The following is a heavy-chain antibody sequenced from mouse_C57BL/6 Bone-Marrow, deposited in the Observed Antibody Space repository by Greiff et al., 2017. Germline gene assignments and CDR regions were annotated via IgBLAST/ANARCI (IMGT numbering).Heavy chain of an antibody. CDR3: ARKALFYYGYDEGFAY. V-gene: IGHV1-59*01. J-gene: IGHJ3*01. CDR1: GYTFTSYW. D-gene: IGHD2-2*01. CDR2: IDPSDSYT. Sequence: VQLKQPGAELVRPGTSVKLSCKASGYTFTSYWMHWVKQRPGQGLEWIGVIDPSDSYTNYNQKFKGKATLTVDTSSSTAYMQLSSLTSEDSAVYYWARKALFYYGYDEGFAYWGQGTLVTVSA.